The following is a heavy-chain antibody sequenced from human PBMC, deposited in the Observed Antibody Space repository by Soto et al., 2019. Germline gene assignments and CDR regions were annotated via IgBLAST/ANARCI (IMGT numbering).Heavy chain of an antibody. V-gene: IGHV3-30*03. D-gene: IGHD6-19*01. CDR1: GFTFSNLD. Sequence: QVQLVESGGGAVQPGKSLRLSCAASGFTFSNLDMQWVRQAPGQGLEWVAVISFDGNYKYYTDSVKGRFTISRDSSRNTLYLQMNSLRPEDPAVFYCARGVADTDFWGQGTLVTVSS. CDR3: ARGVADTDF. CDR2: ISFDGNYK. J-gene: IGHJ4*02.